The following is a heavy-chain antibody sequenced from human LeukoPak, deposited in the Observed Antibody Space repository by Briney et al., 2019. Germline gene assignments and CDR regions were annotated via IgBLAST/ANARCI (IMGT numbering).Heavy chain of an antibody. J-gene: IGHJ2*01. CDR2: ISGSGGGT. Sequence: GGSLRLSCAASGFTFSTYAMSWVRQAPGKGLEWVSAISGSGGGTYYADSVKGRFTISRDNSKNTLYLQMNSLRAEDTAVYYCAKEEEPEYYDSSGHWYFDLWGRGTLVTVSS. CDR3: AKEEEPEYYDSSGHWYFDL. D-gene: IGHD3-22*01. CDR1: GFTFSTYA. V-gene: IGHV3-23*01.